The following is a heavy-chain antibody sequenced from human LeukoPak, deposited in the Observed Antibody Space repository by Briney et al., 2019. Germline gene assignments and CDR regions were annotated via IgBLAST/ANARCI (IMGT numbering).Heavy chain of an antibody. CDR2: ISWNSGSI. CDR3: AKDRYQLLYALFDY. V-gene: IGHV3-9*01. CDR1: GFTFDDYA. J-gene: IGHJ4*02. Sequence: PGRSLRLSCAASGFTFDDYAMRWVRQAPGKGLEWVSGISWNSGSIGYADSVKGRFTISRDNAKNSLYLQMNSLRAEDTALYYCAKDRYQLLYALFDYWGQGTLVTVSS. D-gene: IGHD2-2*02.